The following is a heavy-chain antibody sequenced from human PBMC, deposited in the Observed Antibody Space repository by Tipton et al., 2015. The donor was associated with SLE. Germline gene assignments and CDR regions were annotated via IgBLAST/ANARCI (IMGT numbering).Heavy chain of an antibody. CDR3: VRHEARSTWSQFDY. CDR1: GYSFIVYW. Sequence: VQLVQSGAEVKKTGESLRISCKGSGYSFIVYWIAWVRQMPGKGLEWMGIMRPGHSDIRYSPSFQGQVTISADESITTAYLQWSSLKASDTAIYYCVRHEARSTWSQFDYWGQGTPVTVSS. D-gene: IGHD6-13*01. V-gene: IGHV5-51*01. CDR2: MRPGHSDI. J-gene: IGHJ4*02.